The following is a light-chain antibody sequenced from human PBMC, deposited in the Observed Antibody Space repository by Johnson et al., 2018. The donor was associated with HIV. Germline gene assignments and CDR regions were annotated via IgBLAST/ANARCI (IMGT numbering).Light chain of an antibody. V-gene: IGLV1-51*02. Sequence: QSVLTQPPSVSAAPGQKVTISCSGSNSNIGNNYVSWYQQVPGTAPKLLIYENNKRPSGIPDRFSGSRSGTSATLDITGLQTGDEAEYYCGAWDSSLSAYVFATGTKVTVL. CDR3: GAWDSSLSAYV. CDR2: ENN. CDR1: NSNIGNNY. J-gene: IGLJ1*01.